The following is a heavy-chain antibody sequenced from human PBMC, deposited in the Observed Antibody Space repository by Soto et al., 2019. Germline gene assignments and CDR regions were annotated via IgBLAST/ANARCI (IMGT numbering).Heavy chain of an antibody. CDR2: MNPSSANT. D-gene: IGHD3-16*01. V-gene: IGHV1-8*01. CDR1: RYTFISYD. Sequence: XSVKVSCKASRYTFISYDINWVRQAPVQGLEWMGWMNPSSANTGYAQKFQGRISMTRNTSMNTAYMELNSLTSEDTAVYYCTRGQEVWWNAGPLGLHGLDVWGQGTTVTVSS. J-gene: IGHJ6*02. CDR3: TRGQEVWWNAGPLGLHGLDV.